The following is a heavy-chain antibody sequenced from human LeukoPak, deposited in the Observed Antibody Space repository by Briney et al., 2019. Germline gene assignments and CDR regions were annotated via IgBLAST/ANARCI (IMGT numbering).Heavy chain of an antibody. D-gene: IGHD3-22*01. J-gene: IGHJ4*02. Sequence: GGSLRLSCAASGFTFSSYGMHWVRQAPGKALEWVAVISYDGSNKYYADSVKGRFTISRDNSKNTLYLQMNSLRAEDTAVYYCAKDSSYYYDSNGYFDYWGQGTLVTVSS. V-gene: IGHV3-30*18. CDR1: GFTFSSYG. CDR3: AKDSSYYYDSNGYFDY. CDR2: ISYDGSNK.